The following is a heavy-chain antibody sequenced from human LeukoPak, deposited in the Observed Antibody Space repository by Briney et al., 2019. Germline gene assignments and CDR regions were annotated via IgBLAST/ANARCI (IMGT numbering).Heavy chain of an antibody. Sequence: GGSLRLSCTASGFTFSNFEMIWVRQTPGKGLEWVSSISSSSSYIYYADSVKGRFTISRDNAKNSLYLQMNSLRAEDTAVYYCASLSSSFLVDYWGQGTLVTVSS. CDR1: GFTFSNFE. D-gene: IGHD6-13*01. V-gene: IGHV3-21*01. CDR2: ISSSSSYI. CDR3: ASLSSSFLVDY. J-gene: IGHJ4*02.